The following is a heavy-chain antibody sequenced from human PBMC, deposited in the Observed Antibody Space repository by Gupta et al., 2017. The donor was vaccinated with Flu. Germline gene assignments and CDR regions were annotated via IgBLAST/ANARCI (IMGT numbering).Heavy chain of an antibody. CDR3: VQFQLLEDD. Sequence: GVTFTTYEFNGVRQAKGKGLEWIAHISSSGSNTNYEDSGKGRFTHSRADAKNSLNLQMNGLRAEDTAVYYCVQFQLLEDDWGQGNQVIVAP. D-gene: IGHD1-1*01. J-gene: IGHJ4*02. CDR2: ISSSGSNT. V-gene: IGHV3-48*03. CDR1: GVTFTTYE.